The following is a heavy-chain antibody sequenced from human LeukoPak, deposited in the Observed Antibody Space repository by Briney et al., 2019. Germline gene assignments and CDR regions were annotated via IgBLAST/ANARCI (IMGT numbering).Heavy chain of an antibody. D-gene: IGHD2-2*01. Sequence: PGGSLRLSCAASGFTVSSNYMSWIRQAPGKGLEWVSYISLSSTYTNYADSVTGRFTISRDNSKNSLYLQMSSLRAEDTAVYYCARDRREGFDCSSTSCPYYYSGMDVWGQGTTVTISS. CDR2: ISLSSTYT. J-gene: IGHJ6*02. CDR1: GFTVSSNY. V-gene: IGHV3-11*06. CDR3: ARDRREGFDCSSTSCPYYYSGMDV.